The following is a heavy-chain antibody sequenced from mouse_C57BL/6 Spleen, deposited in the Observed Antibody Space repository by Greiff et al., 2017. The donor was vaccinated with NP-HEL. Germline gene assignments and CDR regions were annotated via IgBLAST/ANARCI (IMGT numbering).Heavy chain of an antibody. V-gene: IGHV1-55*01. CDR2: IYPGSGST. D-gene: IGHD2-3*01. CDR3: AIPDGYYLYFDY. Sequence: QVQLQQPGAELVKPGASVKMSCKASGYTFTSYWITWVKQRPGQGLEWIGDIYPGSGSTNYNEKFKGKATLTVDKSSSTAYMQLSSLTSEDSAVYYCAIPDGYYLYFDYWGQGTTLTVSS. CDR1: GYTFTSYW. J-gene: IGHJ2*01.